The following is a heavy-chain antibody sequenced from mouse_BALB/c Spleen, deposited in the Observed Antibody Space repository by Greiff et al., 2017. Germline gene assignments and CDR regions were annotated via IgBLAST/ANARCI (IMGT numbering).Heavy chain of an antibody. D-gene: IGHD2-3*01. V-gene: IGHV1-69*02. CDR1: GYTFTSYW. J-gene: IGHJ3*01. CDR2: IYPSDSYT. CDR3: TRDGYFAY. Sequence: VQLQQSGAELVRPGASVKLSCKASGYTFTSYWINWVKQRPGQGLEWIGNIYPSDSYTNYNQKFKDKATLTVDKSSSTAYMQLSSPTSEDSAVYYCTRDGYFAYWGQGTLVTVSA.